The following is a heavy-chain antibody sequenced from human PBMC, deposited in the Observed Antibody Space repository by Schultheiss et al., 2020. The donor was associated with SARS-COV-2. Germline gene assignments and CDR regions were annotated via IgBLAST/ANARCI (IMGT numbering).Heavy chain of an antibody. D-gene: IGHD3-10*01. CDR2: INHSGST. CDR3: ARGITMVQGVIITAYYYGMDV. Sequence: SETLSLTCAVYGGSFSGYYWGWIRQPPGKGLEWIGEINHSGSTNYNPSLKSRVTISVDTSKNQFSLKLSSVTAADTAVYYCARGITMVQGVIITAYYYGMDVWGQGTTVTVSS. CDR1: GGSFSGYY. J-gene: IGHJ6*02. V-gene: IGHV4-34*01.